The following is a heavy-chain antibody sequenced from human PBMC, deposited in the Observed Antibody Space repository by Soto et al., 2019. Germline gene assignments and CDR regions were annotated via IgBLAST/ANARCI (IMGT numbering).Heavy chain of an antibody. CDR1: GYTFTSYD. CDR2: INPSGGST. D-gene: IGHD2-2*02. V-gene: IGHV1-46*01. CDR3: ARGVRIVVVPGAISPGWFDP. J-gene: IGHJ5*02. Sequence: QVQLVQSGAEVKKPGASVKVSCKASGYTFTSYDMHWVRQAPGPGLEWMGIINPSGGSTSYAQKFRGRVAMTRDTSTSPVYMERSSRRSADTAVYYCARGVRIVVVPGAISPGWFDPWGKGTLVTVSS.